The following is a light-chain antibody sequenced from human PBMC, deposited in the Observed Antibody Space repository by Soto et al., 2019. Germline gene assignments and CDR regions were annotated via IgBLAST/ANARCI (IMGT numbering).Light chain of an antibody. V-gene: IGKV3-20*01. CDR3: QQHGTSPPSWT. CDR2: GAS. CDR1: QSITSNH. Sequence: ETVLTQSPGTLSLSPGERATLFCRASQSITSNHLAWYQQKPGQAPRLLIYGASSRATGIPDRFSGSGSGTDLTLTISRLEPEDFAVYYCQQHGTSPPSWTFGQGTKLEIK. J-gene: IGKJ1*01.